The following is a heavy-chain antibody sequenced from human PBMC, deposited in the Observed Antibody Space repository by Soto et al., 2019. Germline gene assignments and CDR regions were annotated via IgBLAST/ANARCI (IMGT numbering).Heavy chain of an antibody. J-gene: IGHJ4*02. CDR3: ASIVVVVAATVNYFDY. CDR2: IKQDGSEK. CDR1: GFTFSSYG. Sequence: GGSLRLSCAASGFTFSSYGMHWVRQAPGKGLEWVANIKQDGSEKYYVDSVKGRFTISRDNAKNSLYLQMNSLRAEDTAVYYCASIVVVVAATVNYFDYWGQGTLVTVSS. D-gene: IGHD2-15*01. V-gene: IGHV3-7*01.